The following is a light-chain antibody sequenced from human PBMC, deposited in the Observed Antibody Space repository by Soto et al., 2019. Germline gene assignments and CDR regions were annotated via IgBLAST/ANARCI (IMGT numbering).Light chain of an antibody. CDR3: SAYTTSIALYV. J-gene: IGLJ1*01. CDR2: DVS. CDR1: SSDVGEYKY. V-gene: IGLV2-14*03. Sequence: QSALTQPASVSGSPGQSITISCTETSSDVGEYKYVSWYQQHPGTAPKLIIYDVSNRPSGVSNRFSGSKSGSTASLTISGLQAEDEADYYRSAYTTSIALYVFGAGTKVTVL.